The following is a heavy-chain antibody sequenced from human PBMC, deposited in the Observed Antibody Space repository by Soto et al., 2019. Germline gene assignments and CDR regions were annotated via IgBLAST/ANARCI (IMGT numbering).Heavy chain of an antibody. V-gene: IGHV3-23*01. Sequence: GGSLRLSCAASGFTFSSYAMSWVRQAPGKGLEWVSDISGSGGSTYYADSVKGRFTISRDNSKNTLYLQMNSLRAEDTAVYYCAKDKGVSILYYYYGMDVWGQGTTVTVSS. CDR2: ISGSGGST. CDR1: GFTFSSYA. J-gene: IGHJ6*02. D-gene: IGHD3-10*01. CDR3: AKDKGVSILYYYYGMDV.